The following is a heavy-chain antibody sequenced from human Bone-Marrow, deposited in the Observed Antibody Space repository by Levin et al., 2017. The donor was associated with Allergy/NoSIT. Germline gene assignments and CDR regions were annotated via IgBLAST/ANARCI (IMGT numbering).Heavy chain of an antibody. D-gene: IGHD2-8*01. CDR2: ISYSGATI. CDR3: VSSNGFRAFDF. J-gene: IGHJ3*01. V-gene: IGHV3-23*01. Sequence: TGGSLRLSCATSGFTFSSYTMNWVRQAPGKGLEWVSSISYSGATIYHADSVRGRFTISRDNSKSALYLQLNSLRAEDTALYYCVSSNGFRAFDFWGQGTVVTVSS. CDR1: GFTFSSYT.